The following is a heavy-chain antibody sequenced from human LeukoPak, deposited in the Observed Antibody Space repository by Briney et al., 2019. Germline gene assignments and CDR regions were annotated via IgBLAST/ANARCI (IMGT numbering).Heavy chain of an antibody. J-gene: IGHJ4*02. CDR2: INTHTGNP. V-gene: IGHV7-4-1*02. CDR3: AREYIDPPLGDFDSASYIDY. CDR1: GYTFISYA. D-gene: IGHD3-10*01. Sequence: ASVKVSCKASGYTFISYAMNWVRQAPGQGLEWMGWINTHTGNPTYAQGFTGRFVFSLDTSVSTAYPQISSLKAEDTAVYYCAREYIDPPLGDFDSASYIDYWGQGTLVTVSS.